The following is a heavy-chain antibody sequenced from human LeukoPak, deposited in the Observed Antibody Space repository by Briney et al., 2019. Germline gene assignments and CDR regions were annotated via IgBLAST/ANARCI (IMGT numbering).Heavy chain of an antibody. J-gene: IGHJ4*02. Sequence: GGSLRLSCAAARLTFSTNSMNWVRQAPGKGLEWVSYISFSSSTIYYAGSVKGRFTISRDNAKNLLYLQMNSLRAEDTAVYYCAREAPRGTSSNPYYFDSWGQGTLVTVSS. CDR1: RLTFSTNS. CDR2: ISFSSSTI. V-gene: IGHV3-48*01. CDR3: AREAPRGTSSNPYYFDS. D-gene: IGHD6-6*01.